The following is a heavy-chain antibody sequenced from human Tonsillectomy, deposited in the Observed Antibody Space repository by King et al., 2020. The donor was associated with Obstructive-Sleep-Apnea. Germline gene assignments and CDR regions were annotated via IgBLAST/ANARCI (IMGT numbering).Heavy chain of an antibody. CDR3: ARADYGDYVRD. J-gene: IGHJ4*02. Sequence: DVQLVQSGGGLVQPGGSLRLSCAASGFTFSSYSMNWVRQAPGKGLEWVSYISSSSITIYYADSVKGRFTISRDNAKNSLYLQMNSLGAEDTAVYYCARADYGDYVRDWGQGTLVTVSS. CDR1: GFTFSSYS. D-gene: IGHD4-17*01. CDR2: ISSSSITI. V-gene: IGHV3-48*04.